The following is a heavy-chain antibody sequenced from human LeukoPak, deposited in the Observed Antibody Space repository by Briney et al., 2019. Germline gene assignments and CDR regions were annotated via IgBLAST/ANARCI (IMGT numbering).Heavy chain of an antibody. Sequence: SQTLSLTCTVSGGSISSGGYYWSWIRQQPGKGLEWIGYIYYSGSTFYNPSLKSRVTISVDTSKNQFSLKLSSVTAADTAVFFCARGGAGLRWAFDIWGQGTMVTVSS. CDR1: GGSISSGGYY. D-gene: IGHD5-12*01. J-gene: IGHJ3*02. CDR3: ARGGAGLRWAFDI. CDR2: IYYSGST. V-gene: IGHV4-31*03.